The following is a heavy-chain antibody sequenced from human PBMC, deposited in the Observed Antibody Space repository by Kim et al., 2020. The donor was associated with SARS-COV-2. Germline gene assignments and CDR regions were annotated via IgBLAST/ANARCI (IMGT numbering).Heavy chain of an antibody. D-gene: IGHD3-22*01. CDR3: ARNFYDSSGYYYVDY. V-gene: IGHV4-39*01. Sequence: PSRKSRVTISVDTSKTQFSMKLSSVTAADTAVYYCARNFYDSSGYYYVDYWGQGTLVTVSS. J-gene: IGHJ4*02.